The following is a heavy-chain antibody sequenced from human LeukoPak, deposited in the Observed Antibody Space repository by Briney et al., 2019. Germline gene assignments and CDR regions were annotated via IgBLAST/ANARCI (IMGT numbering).Heavy chain of an antibody. Sequence: GGSLRLSCAASGFTFSGYSMNWVRQAPGKGLEWVSSISSSSSYIYYADSVKGRLTISRDNAKNSLYLQMNSLRAEDTAVYYCARETPAGGWFDPWGQGTLVTVSS. CDR1: GFTFSGYS. D-gene: IGHD3-16*01. J-gene: IGHJ5*02. V-gene: IGHV3-21*01. CDR3: ARETPAGGWFDP. CDR2: ISSSSSYI.